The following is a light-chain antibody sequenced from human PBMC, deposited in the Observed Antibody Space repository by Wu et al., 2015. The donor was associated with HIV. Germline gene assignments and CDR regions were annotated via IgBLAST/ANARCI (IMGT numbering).Light chain of an antibody. Sequence: EIVMTQSPATLSVSPGERATLSCRASQSVSSNLAWYQQKRGQAPRLLIYGASTRATGIPARFSGSGSGTEFTLTISSLQSEDFAIYYCQQYNNWPPLFTFGPGTKVDIK. V-gene: IGKV3-15*01. CDR1: QSVSSN. CDR3: QQYNNWPPLFT. CDR2: GAS. J-gene: IGKJ3*01.